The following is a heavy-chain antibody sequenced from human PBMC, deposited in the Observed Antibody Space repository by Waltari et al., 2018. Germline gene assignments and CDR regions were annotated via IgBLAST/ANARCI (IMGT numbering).Heavy chain of an antibody. CDR1: GFTFSSYA. D-gene: IGHD4-17*01. Sequence: EVQLLESGGGLVQPGGSLRLSCAASGFTFSSYAMTWVRQGPGKGLEWVSVIYSGGSTTYYADSVKGRFTISRDNSKNTLYLQMNSLRAEDTAVYYCAEATTTVTTFSFDYWGQGTLVTVSS. CDR2: IYSGGSTT. CDR3: AEATTTVTTFSFDY. J-gene: IGHJ4*02. V-gene: IGHV3-23*03.